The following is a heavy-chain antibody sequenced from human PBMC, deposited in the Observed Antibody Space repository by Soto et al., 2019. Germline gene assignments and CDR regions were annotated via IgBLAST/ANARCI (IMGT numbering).Heavy chain of an antibody. V-gene: IGHV1-46*01. Sequence: QVQLVQSGAEVKKPGASVKVSCETSGYTFTTYYMHWVRRAPGQGLEWMGMINPSGGSTSYAQKFQGRVPMTRDTSTRTIYMELSSLRRDDTAMYYCAMRAYNYANMDVWGEGTTVTVSS. CDR2: INPSGGST. D-gene: IGHD5-18*01. J-gene: IGHJ6*01. CDR1: GYTFTTYY. CDR3: AMRAYNYANMDV.